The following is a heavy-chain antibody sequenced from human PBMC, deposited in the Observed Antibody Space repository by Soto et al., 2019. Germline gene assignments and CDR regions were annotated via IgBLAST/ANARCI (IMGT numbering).Heavy chain of an antibody. CDR2: TYYRSKWST. Sequence: QTLSLTCAISGDSVSSKSAAWNWIRQSPSRGLEWLGRTYYRSKWSTDYAVSVKSRITINPDTSKNQFSLHLNSVTPEDTAVYYCTRALSGSYDSWGQGTLVTVSS. J-gene: IGHJ5*01. V-gene: IGHV6-1*01. CDR1: GDSVSSKSAA. D-gene: IGHD1-26*01. CDR3: TRALSGSYDS.